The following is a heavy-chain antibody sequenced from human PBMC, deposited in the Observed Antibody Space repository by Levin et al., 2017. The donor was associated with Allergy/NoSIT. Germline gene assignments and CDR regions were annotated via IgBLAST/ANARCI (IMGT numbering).Heavy chain of an antibody. V-gene: IGHV2-70*11. J-gene: IGHJ6*02. D-gene: IGHD3-22*01. Sequence: VSGPTLVKPTQTLTLTCTFSGFSLSTSGMCVSWFRQSPGKALEWLARIDWDDDKYYNTSVKTRLTISKDTSKSQVVLTMTNMDPVDSATYYCALFLYSSGFGVWGQGTTVTVSS. CDR2: IDWDDDK. CDR1: GFSLSTSGMC. CDR3: ALFLYSSGFGV.